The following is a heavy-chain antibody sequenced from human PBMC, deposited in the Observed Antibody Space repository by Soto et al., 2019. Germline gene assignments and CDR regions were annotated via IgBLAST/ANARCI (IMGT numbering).Heavy chain of an antibody. J-gene: IGHJ4*02. V-gene: IGHV3-23*01. CDR2: VSGNGGGT. D-gene: IGHD3-22*01. CDR3: AKHSRLYSSSPIHS. CDR1: GFSFSSQA. Sequence: EVNLLESGGGLVQPGGSLRLSCAASGFSFSSQAMSWVRQAPGKGLEWVSVVSGNGGGTAYADSVRGRFTISRDNSKNTLYLQMNSLRGDDTAIYYFAKHSRLYSSSPIHSWGQGTLVSVSS.